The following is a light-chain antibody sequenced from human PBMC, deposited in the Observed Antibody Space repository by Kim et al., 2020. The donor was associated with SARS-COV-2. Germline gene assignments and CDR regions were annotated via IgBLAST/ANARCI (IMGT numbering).Light chain of an antibody. CDR2: ATS. Sequence: DIQMTQSPSSLSASVGDSVTITCRASQAISSYLNWYQQKPGKAPKLLIYATSTLQSGVPSRFSGSGSGTDFTLTIDSLQPEDFAAYFCQQSYSTPLTFGGGTKVEIK. CDR1: QAISSY. CDR3: QQSYSTPLT. J-gene: IGKJ4*01. V-gene: IGKV1-39*01.